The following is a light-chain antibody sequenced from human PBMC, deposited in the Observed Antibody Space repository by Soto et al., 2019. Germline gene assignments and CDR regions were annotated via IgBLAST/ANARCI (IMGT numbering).Light chain of an antibody. Sequence: QSVLTQPPSASGTPGQRVTISCSGSSSNIGSHVVNWYQQVPGTAPKLLIYTNNQRPSGVPDRFFDSKSGTSASLAISGLQSEDEADYYCAAWDGSLQSWVFGGGTKLTVL. J-gene: IGLJ3*02. CDR1: SSNIGSHV. CDR2: TNN. CDR3: AAWDGSLQSWV. V-gene: IGLV1-44*01.